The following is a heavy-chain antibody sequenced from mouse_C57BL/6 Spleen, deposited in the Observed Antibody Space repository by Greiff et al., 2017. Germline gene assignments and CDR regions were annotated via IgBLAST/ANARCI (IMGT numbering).Heavy chain of an antibody. D-gene: IGHD3-3*01. CDR2: IYPGDGDT. J-gene: IGHJ3*01. CDR1: GYAFSSSW. CDR3: AREGPGAY. V-gene: IGHV1-82*01. Sequence: VQLQESGPELVKPGASVKISCKASGYAFSSSWMNWVKQRPGKGLEWIGRIYPGDGDTNYNGKFKGKATLTADKSSSTAYMQLSSLTSEDSAVYFCAREGPGAYWGQGTLVTVSA.